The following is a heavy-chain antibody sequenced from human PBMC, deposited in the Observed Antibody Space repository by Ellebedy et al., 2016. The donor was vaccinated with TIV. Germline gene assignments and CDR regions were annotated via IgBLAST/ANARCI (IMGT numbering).Heavy chain of an antibody. CDR3: ARSNEYSSSSSPNWFDP. D-gene: IGHD6-6*01. CDR2: INPNSGGT. CDR1: GYTFSAYY. Sequence: ASVKVSCXASGYTFSAYYMHWVRQAPGQGLEWMGWINPNSGGTNYAQKFQGRVTMTRDTSISTAYMELSRLRSDDTAVYYCARSNEYSSSSSPNWFDPWGQGTLVTVSS. J-gene: IGHJ5*02. V-gene: IGHV1-2*02.